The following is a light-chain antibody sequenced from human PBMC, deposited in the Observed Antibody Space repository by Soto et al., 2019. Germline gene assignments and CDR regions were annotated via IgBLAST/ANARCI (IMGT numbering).Light chain of an antibody. CDR1: RNLLYNDKNY. V-gene: IGKV4-1*01. Sequence: DIVMTQAPDSLAASLGAIVAINCKSSRNLLYNDKNYVAWYQQRPGQAPKLLIYWASTRESEVPVRISGSGSVTDFRLTIRDLQAADAAVHYCQQFYTTPRTFGLGTRVEI. CDR2: WAS. J-gene: IGKJ2*01. CDR3: QQFYTTPRT.